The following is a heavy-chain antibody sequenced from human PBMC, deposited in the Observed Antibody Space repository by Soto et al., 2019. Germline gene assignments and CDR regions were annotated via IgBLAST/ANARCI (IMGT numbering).Heavy chain of an antibody. Sequence: GGSLRLSCAASGFTFSSYSMNWVRQAPGKGLEWVSYISSSSSTIYYADSVKGRFTISRDNAKNSLYLQMNSLRAEDTAVYYCARVTSGWIRAKSGMDVWGQGTTVTVS. CDR2: ISSSSSTI. V-gene: IGHV3-48*01. CDR1: GFTFSSYS. J-gene: IGHJ6*02. CDR3: ARVTSGWIRAKSGMDV. D-gene: IGHD5-18*01.